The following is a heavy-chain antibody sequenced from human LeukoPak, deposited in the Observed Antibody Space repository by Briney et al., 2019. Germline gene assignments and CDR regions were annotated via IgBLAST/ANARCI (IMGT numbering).Heavy chain of an antibody. J-gene: IGHJ5*02. Sequence: ASVKVSCKASGYTFTSYDINWVRQATGQGLEWMGWMNPNSGNTGYAQKFQGRVTMTRNTSISTAYMELSRLRSEDTAVYYCARGRGSGWYAGWFDPGAREPWSPSPQ. CDR3: ARGRGSGWYAGWFDP. D-gene: IGHD6-19*01. CDR1: GYTFTSYD. V-gene: IGHV1-8*01. CDR2: MNPNSGNT.